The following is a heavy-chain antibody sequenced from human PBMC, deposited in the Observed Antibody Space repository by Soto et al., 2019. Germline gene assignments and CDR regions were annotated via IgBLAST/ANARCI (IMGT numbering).Heavy chain of an antibody. Sequence: GXSXKVSCKASGYTXSSYNMDWVRQAPGQGLEWMGIINPSGGSTSYAQKFQVRVTMTRDTSTRTVYMELSSLRSEDTAVYYRARDGRNYYDSSGYYSDAFDIWGQGTMVTVSS. CDR1: GYTXSSYN. J-gene: IGHJ3*02. CDR2: INPSGGST. CDR3: ARDGRNYYDSSGYYSDAFDI. D-gene: IGHD3-22*01. V-gene: IGHV1-46*01.